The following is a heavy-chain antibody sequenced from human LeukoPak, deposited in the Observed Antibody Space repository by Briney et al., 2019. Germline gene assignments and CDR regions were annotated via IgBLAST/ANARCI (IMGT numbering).Heavy chain of an antibody. D-gene: IGHD3-3*01. CDR1: GFTFSSYA. Sequence: GGSLRLFCAASGFTFSSYAMSWVRQAPGKGLEWVSAISGSGGSTCYADSVKGRFTISRDNSKNTLYLQMNSLRAEDTAVYYCAKDGYYDFWSGYYYGSGGFRGMDVWGQGTTVTVSS. CDR2: ISGSGGST. CDR3: AKDGYYDFWSGYYYGSGGFRGMDV. V-gene: IGHV3-23*01. J-gene: IGHJ6*02.